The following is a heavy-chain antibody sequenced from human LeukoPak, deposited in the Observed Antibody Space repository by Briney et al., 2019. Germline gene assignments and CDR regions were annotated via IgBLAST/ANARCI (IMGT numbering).Heavy chain of an antibody. V-gene: IGHV2-5*02. J-gene: IGHJ5*02. CDR1: GFSLSTSGVG. CDR2: IYWDDDK. D-gene: IGHD6-6*01. Sequence: PTRANPTQTLTLTCTFSGFSLSTSGVGVGWIRQPPGKALEWLALIYWDDDKRYSPSLKSRLTITKDTSKNQVVLTMTNMDPVDTATYYCVRYSSSFNWFDPWGQGTLVTVSS. CDR3: VRYSSSFNWFDP.